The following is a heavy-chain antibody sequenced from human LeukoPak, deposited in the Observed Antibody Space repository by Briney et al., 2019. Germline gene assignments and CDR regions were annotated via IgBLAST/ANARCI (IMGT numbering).Heavy chain of an antibody. Sequence: SETLSLTCTVSGGSISSGYSWGWIRQPPGKGLAWIGSMYFSGTTYYNPSLKSRVTISVDTSRNQFSLKLNSMTAADTAIYYCVRHLGANTWMGNWFDPWGQGTLVTVSS. V-gene: IGHV4-39*01. CDR1: GGSISSGYS. CDR2: MYFSGTT. CDR3: VRHLGANTWMGNWFDP. J-gene: IGHJ5*02. D-gene: IGHD1-1*01.